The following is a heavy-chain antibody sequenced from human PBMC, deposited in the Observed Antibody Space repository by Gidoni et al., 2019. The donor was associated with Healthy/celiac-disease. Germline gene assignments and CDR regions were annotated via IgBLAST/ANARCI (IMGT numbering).Heavy chain of an antibody. CDR3: ASTLFKGSGYFY. J-gene: IGHJ4*02. V-gene: IGHV4-39*01. D-gene: IGHD3-22*01. CDR1: GGSISSSSYY. Sequence: QLQLQESGPGLVKPSETLSLTCTVSGGSISSSSYYWGWIRQPPGKGLEWIGSIYYSGSTYYNPSLKSRVTISVDTSKNQFSLKLSSVTAADTAVYYCASTLFKGSGYFYWGQGTLVTVSS. CDR2: IYYSGST.